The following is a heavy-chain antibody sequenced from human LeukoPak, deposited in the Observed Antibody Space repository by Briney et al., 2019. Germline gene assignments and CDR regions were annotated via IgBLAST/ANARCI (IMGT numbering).Heavy chain of an antibody. CDR2: MYYGGNT. J-gene: IGHJ4*02. V-gene: IGHV4-31*03. CDR3: ARGGQWLAPGPDY. Sequence: SETLSLTCTVSGESISSGGHYWSWIRQHPGKGLEWIGYMYYGGNTYYNPSLKSRVTIPVDTSKNQFSLILNSLTAADTAVYYCARGGQWLAPGPDYWGQGTLVTVSS. CDR1: GESISSGGHY. D-gene: IGHD6-19*01.